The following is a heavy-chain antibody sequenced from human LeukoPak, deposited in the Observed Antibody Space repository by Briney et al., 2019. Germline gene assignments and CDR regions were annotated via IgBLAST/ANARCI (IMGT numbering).Heavy chain of an antibody. CDR2: FDPEDGET. CDR3: TTEIHTYYYDSSGYYPDAFDI. J-gene: IGHJ3*02. D-gene: IGHD3-22*01. V-gene: IGHV1-24*01. Sequence: ASVKVSCKVSGYTLTELSMHWVRQAPGKGLEWMGGFDPEDGETIYAQKFQGRVTMTEDTSTDTAYMELSSLKTEDTAVYYCTTEIHTYYYDSSGYYPDAFDIWGQGTMVTVSS. CDR1: GYTLTELS.